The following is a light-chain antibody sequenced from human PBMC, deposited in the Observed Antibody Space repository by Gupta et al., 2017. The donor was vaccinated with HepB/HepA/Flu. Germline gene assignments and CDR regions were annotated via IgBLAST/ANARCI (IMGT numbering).Light chain of an antibody. J-gene: IGLJ1*01. CDR3: YSYAGSSSCV. CDR2: EVS. V-gene: IGLV2-23*02. CDR1: SSDVGAYYL. Sequence: QSALTQPASVSGSPGQSITISCAGSSSDVGAYYLVSWYQQHPGKAPKLLIYEVSKRPSGVSYRISGSKSGNTASLTISGLQAEDEADYYCYSYAGSSSCVFGTGTKVTVL.